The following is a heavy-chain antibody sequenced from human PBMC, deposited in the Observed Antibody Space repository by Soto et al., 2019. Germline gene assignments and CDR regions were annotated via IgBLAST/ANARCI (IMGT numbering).Heavy chain of an antibody. Sequence: QVQLVESGGGVVQPGTSLRLSCEASGFTFNSFGMHWVRQAPGKGLEWVAMIWHDGTNRYYVDSVKGRFTISRDNSKDTLYLQMNNLRAEDTAVYYCARTGLQIIQATSYYYGLDVW. J-gene: IGHJ6*01. V-gene: IGHV3-33*01. D-gene: IGHD3-3*01. CDR3: ARTGLQIIQATSYYYGLDV. CDR2: IWHDGTNR. CDR1: GFTFNSFG.